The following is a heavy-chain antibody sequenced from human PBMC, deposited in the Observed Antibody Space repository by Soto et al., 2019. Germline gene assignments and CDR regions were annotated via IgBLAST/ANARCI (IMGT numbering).Heavy chain of an antibody. Sequence: EVQLLESGGGLVQPGGSLRLSCAASGFTFSSYAMSWVRQAPGKGLEWVSGISGSGGRTYYADSVKGRFTISRDNSKNTLYLQMSRLRAEDTAVYDCASHHRPGSYGYYCYGMDVWGQGTTVTVSS. CDR3: ASHHRPGSYGYYCYGMDV. D-gene: IGHD2-15*01. CDR2: ISGSGGRT. CDR1: GFTFSSYA. J-gene: IGHJ6*02. V-gene: IGHV3-23*01.